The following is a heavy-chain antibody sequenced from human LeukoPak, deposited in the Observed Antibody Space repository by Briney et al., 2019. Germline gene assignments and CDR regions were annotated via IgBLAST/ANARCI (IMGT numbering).Heavy chain of an antibody. J-gene: IGHJ5*02. CDR3: ARDAAGFYYGSNWFDP. D-gene: IGHD3-10*01. CDR1: GHTFTSYA. Sequence: GASVKVSCKASGHTFTSYAMHWVRQAPGQRLEWMGWINAGNGNTKYSQKFQGRVTITRDTSASTAYMELSSLRSEDTAVYYCARDAAGFYYGSNWFDPWGQGTLVTVSS. CDR2: INAGNGNT. V-gene: IGHV1-3*01.